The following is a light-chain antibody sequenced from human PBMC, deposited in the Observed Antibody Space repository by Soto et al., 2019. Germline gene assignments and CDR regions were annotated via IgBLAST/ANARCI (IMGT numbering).Light chain of an antibody. CDR2: GAS. J-gene: IGKJ4*01. Sequence: EVVMTQSPSTLSVSPGERATLSCRASQSISSTLAWYQQKPGHSPRLLLYGASTMATGIPARFSGSGSGTEFTITISSLQYEDVAVYYCQQYRTWPLTFGGGTKVEIK. CDR3: QQYRTWPLT. V-gene: IGKV3-15*01. CDR1: QSISST.